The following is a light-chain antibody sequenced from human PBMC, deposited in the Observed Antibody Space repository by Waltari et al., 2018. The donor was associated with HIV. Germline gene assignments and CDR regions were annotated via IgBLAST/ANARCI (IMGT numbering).Light chain of an antibody. CDR2: DVD. J-gene: IGLJ3*02. V-gene: IGLV2-14*03. CDR1: DSDFGLYNF. CDR3: ASFTGDNTVM. Sequence: AVTQPASVSGLPGQSITISCTGGDSDFGLYNFVSWYQQHSGKPPKLILYDVDSRASGVSVRFAGSMSGNTASLTISGLRAEDEAHYYCASFTGDNTVMFGGGTEVTVL.